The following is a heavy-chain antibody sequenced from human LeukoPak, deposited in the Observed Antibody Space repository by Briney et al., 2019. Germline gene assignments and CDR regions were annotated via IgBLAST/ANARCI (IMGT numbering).Heavy chain of an antibody. Sequence: ASVKVSCKVSGYTLTELSMHWVRQAPGKGLEWMGGFDPEDGETIYAQKFQGRVTMTEDTSTDPAYMEVSSLRSEDTAVYYCGRGVWAELRYFDWIQSPFDPWGQGTLVTVSS. CDR3: GRGVWAELRYFDWIQSPFDP. D-gene: IGHD3-9*01. CDR1: GYTLTELS. CDR2: FDPEDGET. V-gene: IGHV1-24*01. J-gene: IGHJ5*02.